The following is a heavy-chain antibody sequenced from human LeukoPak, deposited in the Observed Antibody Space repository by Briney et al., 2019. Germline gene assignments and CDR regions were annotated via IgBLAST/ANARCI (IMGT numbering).Heavy chain of an antibody. J-gene: IGHJ4*02. CDR1: GFTFSSYW. CDR3: AKAGSRGRCGGGNCYNDY. V-gene: IGHV3-7*01. Sequence: QSGGSLRLSCAASGFTFSSYWMSWVRQAPGKGLEWVANIKQDGSEKYYVDSVKGRFTISRDNSKNTLYLQMNSLRGEDTAVYYCAKAGSRGRCGGGNCYNDYWSQGTLVTVSS. D-gene: IGHD2-15*01. CDR2: IKQDGSEK.